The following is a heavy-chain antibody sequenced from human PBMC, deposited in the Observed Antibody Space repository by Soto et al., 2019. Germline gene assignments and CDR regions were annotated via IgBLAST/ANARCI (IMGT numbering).Heavy chain of an antibody. Sequence: SETLSLTCSVSGGSISSGGYYWSWIRQHPGKGLEYIGYIYYSGSTYYNPSLKSRVTTSVDTSKNQFSLKLSSVTAADTAVYYCVRAVFGSGTGRFGPWGQGTLVTVSS. J-gene: IGHJ5*02. CDR2: IYYSGST. V-gene: IGHV4-31*03. D-gene: IGHD3-10*01. CDR1: GGSISSGGYY. CDR3: VRAVFGSGTGRFGP.